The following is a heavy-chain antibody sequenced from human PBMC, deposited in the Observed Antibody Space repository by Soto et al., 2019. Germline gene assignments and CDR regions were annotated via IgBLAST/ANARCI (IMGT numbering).Heavy chain of an antibody. CDR3: ARDQQFRNWFDS. CDR1: GYTFSRCA. CDR2: INAGNGNT. V-gene: IGHV1-3*01. Sequence: ASVKVSCKASGYTFSRCAIHWVRQAPGQRLEWMGWINAGNGNTKYSQKFEGRVTLTTDTSANTVYMELSSLRFEDTALYYCARDQQFRNWFDSWGQGTLVTVSS. D-gene: IGHD6-13*01. J-gene: IGHJ5*01.